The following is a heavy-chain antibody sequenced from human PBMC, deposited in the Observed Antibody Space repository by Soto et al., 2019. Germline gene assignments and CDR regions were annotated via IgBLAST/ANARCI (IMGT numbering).Heavy chain of an antibody. Sequence: QVHLVQSGAEVRKPGSSVKVSCKASGNTLKSFAVSWLRQAPGQGLEWMGGIIPITGTPNYAQKFQDRVTINADRSTNTVYMELSSLRSEDTAVYYCARDSSSWRYYLDSWGEGTLVTVSS. J-gene: IGHJ4*02. CDR3: ARDSSSWRYYLDS. CDR1: GNTLKSFA. D-gene: IGHD6-13*01. CDR2: IIPITGTP. V-gene: IGHV1-69*06.